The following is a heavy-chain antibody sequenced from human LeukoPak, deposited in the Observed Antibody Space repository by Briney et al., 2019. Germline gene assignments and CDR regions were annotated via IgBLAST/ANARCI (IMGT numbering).Heavy chain of an antibody. V-gene: IGHV4-31*03. CDR2: IYYSGST. D-gene: IGHD3-10*01. CDR1: GGSISSGGYY. J-gene: IGHJ6*02. Sequence: SETLSLTCTVSGGSISSGGYYWSWIRQHPGKGLEWIGYIYYSGSTHYNPSLKSRVTISVDTSKNQFSLKLSSVTAADTAVYYCARVGPSLVRGVMVDYYYGMDVWGQGTLVTVSS. CDR3: ARVGPSLVRGVMVDYYYGMDV.